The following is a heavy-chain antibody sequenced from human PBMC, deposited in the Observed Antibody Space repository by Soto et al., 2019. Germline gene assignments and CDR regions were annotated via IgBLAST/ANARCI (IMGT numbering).Heavy chain of an antibody. CDR3: AKRTAGWYFDL. CDR2: ISGSGGST. V-gene: IGHV3-23*01. J-gene: IGHJ2*01. Sequence: EVQLLESGGGLVQPGGSLRLSCAASGFTFTSYAMNWVRQAPGKGLEWVSVISGSGGSTYYADSVKGRFTISRANSKNTLYLQVNSLRAEDTAVYYCAKRTAGWYFDLWGRGTLVTVSS. CDR1: GFTFTSYA.